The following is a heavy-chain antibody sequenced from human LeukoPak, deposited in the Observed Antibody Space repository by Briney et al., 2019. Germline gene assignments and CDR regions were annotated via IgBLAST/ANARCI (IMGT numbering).Heavy chain of an antibody. CDR2: ISAYNGNT. CDR1: GYTFTSYG. CDR3: ARLGDGYYYDSSGYPPDY. J-gene: IGHJ4*02. D-gene: IGHD3-22*01. Sequence: ASVKVSCKASGYTFTSYGISWVRQAPGQGLEWMGWISAYNGNTNYAQELQGRVTMTTDTSTSTAYMELRSLRSDDTAVYYCARLGDGYYYDSSGYPPDYWGQGTLVTVSS. V-gene: IGHV1-18*01.